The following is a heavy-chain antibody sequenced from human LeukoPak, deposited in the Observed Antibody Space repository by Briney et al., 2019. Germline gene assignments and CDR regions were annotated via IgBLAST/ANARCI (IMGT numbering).Heavy chain of an antibody. CDR1: GFTFSSYS. CDR2: ISSSSSTI. CDR3: ARDVEFGGVIVIRSGAFDI. Sequence: GGSLRLSCAASGFTFSSYSMNWVRQAPGKGLEWVSYISSSSSTIYYADSVKGRFTISRDNAKNSLYLKMNSLRAEDTAVYYCARDVEFGGVIVIRSGAFDIWGQGTMVTVSS. V-gene: IGHV3-48*01. J-gene: IGHJ3*02. D-gene: IGHD3-16*02.